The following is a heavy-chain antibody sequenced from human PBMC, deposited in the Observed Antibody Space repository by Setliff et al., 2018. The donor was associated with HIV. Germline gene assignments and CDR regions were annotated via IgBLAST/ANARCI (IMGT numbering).Heavy chain of an antibody. Sequence: PSETLSLTCSVSGGSVSDSNVYWNWIRQSPGKGLEWIGNIYYDGSAYYNPSLKSRVTILIDTSTNQFSLKLSSVTASDTAVYYCARQALGYCSGGSCYPDAFDIWGQGTMVTVSS. V-gene: IGHV4-39*01. CDR1: GGSVSDSNVY. CDR3: ARQALGYCSGGSCYPDAFDI. D-gene: IGHD2-15*01. CDR2: IYYDGSA. J-gene: IGHJ3*02.